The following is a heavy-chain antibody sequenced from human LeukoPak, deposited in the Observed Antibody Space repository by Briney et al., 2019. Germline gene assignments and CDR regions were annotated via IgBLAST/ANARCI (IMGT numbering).Heavy chain of an antibody. V-gene: IGHV1-2*06. D-gene: IGHD3-10*01. CDR3: ARRPPYYYGSGSLDIFDY. J-gene: IGHJ4*02. Sequence: GASVKVSCKASGYTFTGYYMHWVRQAHGQGLEWMGRINPNSGGTNYAQKFQGRVTMTRDTSISTAYMELSRLRSDDTAVYYCARRPPYYYGSGSLDIFDYWGQGTLVTVSS. CDR2: INPNSGGT. CDR1: GYTFTGYY.